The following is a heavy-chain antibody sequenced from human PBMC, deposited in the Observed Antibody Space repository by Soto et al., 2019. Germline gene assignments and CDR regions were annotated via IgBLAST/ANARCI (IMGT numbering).Heavy chain of an antibody. CDR3: ARGGNRYSNVASGVGGFDY. V-gene: IGHV4-59*01. CDR1: GASISSSY. D-gene: IGHD5-12*01. J-gene: IGHJ4*02. CDR2: VYHTGAT. Sequence: TLSLTCTVSGASISSSYWSWIRQSPERGLEWIAYVYHTGATNYNPSLKSRVTISLDTSKGQFSLNLTSLTTADTAVYFCARGGNRYSNVASGVGGFDYWGQGSLVTVSS.